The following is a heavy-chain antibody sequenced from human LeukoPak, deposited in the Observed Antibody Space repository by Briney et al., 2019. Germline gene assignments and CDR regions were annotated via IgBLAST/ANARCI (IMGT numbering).Heavy chain of an antibody. J-gene: IGHJ3*02. CDR1: GYTLTSYG. Sequence: ASVKVSCKASGYTLTSYGISWVRQAPGQRLEWMGWISAYNGNTNYAQKLQGRVTMTTDTSTSTAYMELRSLGSDDTAVYFWARDGVLRVTTVTNDAFDIWGQGTMVTVSS. CDR3: ARDGVLRVTTVTNDAFDI. CDR2: ISAYNGNT. V-gene: IGHV1-18*01. D-gene: IGHD4-17*01.